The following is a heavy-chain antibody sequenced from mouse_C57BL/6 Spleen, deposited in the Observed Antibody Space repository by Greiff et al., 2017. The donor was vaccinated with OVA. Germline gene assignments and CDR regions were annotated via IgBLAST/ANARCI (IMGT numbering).Heavy chain of an antibody. CDR1: GFTFSDYY. J-gene: IGHJ4*01. Sequence: DVKLVESEGGLVQPGSSMKLSCTASGFTFSDYYMAWVRQVPEKGLEWVANINYDGSSTYYLDSLKSRFIISRDNAKNILYLQMSSLKSEDTATYYCARNWDRGAMDYWGQGTSVTVSS. D-gene: IGHD4-1*01. V-gene: IGHV5-16*01. CDR3: ARNWDRGAMDY. CDR2: INYDGSST.